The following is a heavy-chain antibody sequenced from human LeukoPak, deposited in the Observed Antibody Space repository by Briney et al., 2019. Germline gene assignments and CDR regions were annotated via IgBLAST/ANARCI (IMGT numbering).Heavy chain of an antibody. CDR3: ARDPPAVAANTYG. J-gene: IGHJ4*02. V-gene: IGHV3-66*01. CDR2: ICSGGST. D-gene: IGHD6-6*01. CDR1: GVTFGNNY. Sequence: PGGSLRLSCAASGVTFGNNYMNWVRQAPGKGLEWVSLICSGGSTHYADSVKGRFTISRDNSKNTLYLQMNSLRVDDTAVYYCARDPPAVAANTYGWGQGTLVTVSS.